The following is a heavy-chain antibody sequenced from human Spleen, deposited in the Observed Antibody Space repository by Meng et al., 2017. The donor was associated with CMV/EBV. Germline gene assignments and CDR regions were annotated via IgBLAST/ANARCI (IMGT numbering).Heavy chain of an antibody. CDR1: GFTFDDYA. V-gene: IGHV3-9*01. CDR3: AKDIRDDYYDSSGYKGYYYYYGMDV. J-gene: IGHJ6*02. CDR2: ISWNSGSI. Sequence: LSLTCAASGFTFDDYAMHWVRQAPGKGLEWVSGISWNSGSIGYADSVKGRFTISRDNAKNSLYLQMNSLRAEDTALYYCAKDIRDDYYDSSGYKGYYYYYGMDVWGQGTTVTVSS. D-gene: IGHD3-22*01.